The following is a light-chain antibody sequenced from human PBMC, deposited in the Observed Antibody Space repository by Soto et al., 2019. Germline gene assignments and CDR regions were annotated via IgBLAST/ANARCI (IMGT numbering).Light chain of an antibody. CDR3: QQRSNWPPDKYT. CDR2: DAS. V-gene: IGKV3-11*01. J-gene: IGKJ2*01. CDR1: QSVSSY. Sequence: EIVLTQSPATLSLYPGERANLSCRASQSVSSYLAWYQQKPGQAPRLLIYDASNRATGIPARFSGSGSVTDFSLTIRSLEPEDFAVYYCQQRSNWPPDKYTFGQGTKLDI.